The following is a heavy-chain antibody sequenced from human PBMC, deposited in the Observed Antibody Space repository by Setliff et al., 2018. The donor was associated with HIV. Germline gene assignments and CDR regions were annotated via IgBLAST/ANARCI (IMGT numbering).Heavy chain of an antibody. V-gene: IGHV3-23*01. CDR3: AKDPSDSSSWYYFHY. D-gene: IGHD6-13*01. Sequence: GGSLRLSCATSGFTFSSYAMSWVRQAPGKGLEWVSAISGSGDSTYYADSVKGRFTISRDNSKNTLYLQMNSLRADDTAVYYCAKDPSDSSSWYYFHYWGRGALVTVSS. CDR2: ISGSGDST. CDR1: GFTFSSYA. J-gene: IGHJ4*02.